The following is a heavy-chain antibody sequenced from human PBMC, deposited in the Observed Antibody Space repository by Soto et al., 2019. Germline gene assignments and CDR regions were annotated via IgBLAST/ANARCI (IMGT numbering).Heavy chain of an antibody. CDR2: IYWDDDK. D-gene: IGHD5-12*01. J-gene: IGHJ4*02. V-gene: IGHV2-5*02. Sequence: QITLKESGPTLVKPTQTLTLTCTFSGFSLSTSGVGVGWIRQPPGKALEWLALIYWDDDKRYSPSLKSRLTLTQDPSKNQVVLTMTNMDPVDTATYYCAHVYGGYDNFDYWGQGTLVTVSS. CDR1: GFSLSTSGVG. CDR3: AHVYGGYDNFDY.